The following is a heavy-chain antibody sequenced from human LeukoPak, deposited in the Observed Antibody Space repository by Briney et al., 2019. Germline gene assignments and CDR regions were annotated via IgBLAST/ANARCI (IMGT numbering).Heavy chain of an antibody. V-gene: IGHV4-39*01. CDR2: LYYSGGT. CDR3: ARREYSGSFFDY. CDR1: GGSISSSSDY. Sequence: PSETLSLTCTVSGGSISSSSDYWGWIRQPPGKGLEWIGSLYYSGGTYYNPSLKSRVTISVDTSKNQFSLKLSSVTAADTAVYYCARREYSGSFFDYWGQGTLVTVSS. D-gene: IGHD1-26*01. J-gene: IGHJ4*02.